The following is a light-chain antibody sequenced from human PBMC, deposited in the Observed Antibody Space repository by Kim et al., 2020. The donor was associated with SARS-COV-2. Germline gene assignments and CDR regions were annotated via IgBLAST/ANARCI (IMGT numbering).Light chain of an antibody. CDR2: AGS. CDR1: QSLLHSNGYDY. J-gene: IGKJ4*01. V-gene: IGKV2-28*01. Sequence: DIVMTQSPLSLPVTPGEPASISCRSSQSLLHSNGYDYLDWYVQKPGQSPQLLIYAGSNRASGVPDRFSGSGSGTDFTLQISRVEVEDVGVYYCMQALQTPLTFGGGNKVDIK. CDR3: MQALQTPLT.